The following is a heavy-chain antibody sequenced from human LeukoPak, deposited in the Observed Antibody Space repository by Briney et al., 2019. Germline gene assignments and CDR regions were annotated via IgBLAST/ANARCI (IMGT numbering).Heavy chain of an antibody. CDR1: GFTFSNAW. CDR3: ARVVVVSGSYYFDY. CDR2: IKSKTDGGTT. D-gene: IGHD1-26*01. V-gene: IGHV3-15*01. J-gene: IGHJ4*02. Sequence: GGSLRLSCAASGFTFSNAWMSWVRQAPGKGLEWVGRIKSKTDGGTTDYAAPVKGRFTISRDDSKNSLYLQMNSLKTEDTAVYYCARVVVVSGSYYFDYWGQGTLVTVSS.